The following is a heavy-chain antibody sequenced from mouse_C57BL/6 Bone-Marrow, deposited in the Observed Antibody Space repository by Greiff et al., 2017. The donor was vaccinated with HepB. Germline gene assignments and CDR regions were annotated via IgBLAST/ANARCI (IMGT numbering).Heavy chain of an antibody. D-gene: IGHD1-1*01. V-gene: IGHV1-82*01. CDR3: ARITTVVAGGY. J-gene: IGHJ2*01. Sequence: VKLQESGPELVKPGASVKISCKASGYAFSSSWMNWVKQRPGKGLEWIGRIYPGDGDTNYNGKFKGKATLTADKSSSTAYMQLSSLTSEDSAVYFCARITTVVAGGYWGQGTTLTVSS. CDR1: GYAFSSSW. CDR2: IYPGDGDT.